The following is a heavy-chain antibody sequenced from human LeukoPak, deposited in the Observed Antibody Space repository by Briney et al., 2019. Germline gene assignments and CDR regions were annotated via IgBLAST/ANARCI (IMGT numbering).Heavy chain of an antibody. CDR1: GFTFSDYY. D-gene: IGHD6-19*01. CDR3: AREKSSGWFYFDY. V-gene: IGHV3-11*01. CDR2: ISSSGTTI. Sequence: PGGSLRLSCAASGFTFSDYYMSWIRQAPGKGPEWVSYISSSGTTIYFTDSVKGRFTISRDNAKNSLYLQMNSLRAEDTAVYYCAREKSSGWFYFDYWGQGTLVTVSS. J-gene: IGHJ4*02.